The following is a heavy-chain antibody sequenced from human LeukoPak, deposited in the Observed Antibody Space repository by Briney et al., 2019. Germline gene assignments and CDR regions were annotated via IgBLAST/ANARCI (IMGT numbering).Heavy chain of an antibody. V-gene: IGHV4-59*12. Sequence: SETLSLTCTISGGSISSYSWNWIRQPPGKGLEWIGYIYYSGNTNYNPSLKSRVTISVDTSKSQFSLKLSSVTAADTAVYYCAREGPAVAADYWGQGTLVTVSS. CDR2: IYYSGNT. J-gene: IGHJ4*02. CDR3: AREGPAVAADY. D-gene: IGHD6-19*01. CDR1: GGSISSYS.